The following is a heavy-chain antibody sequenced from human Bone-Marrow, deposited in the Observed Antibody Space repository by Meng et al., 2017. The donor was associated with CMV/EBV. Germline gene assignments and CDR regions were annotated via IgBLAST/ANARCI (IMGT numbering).Heavy chain of an antibody. CDR2: IYYSGST. D-gene: IGHD6-13*01. CDR3: ARGSRGYSSSWYFDY. Sequence: GSLRLSCTVSGGSISSSSYYWGWIRQPPGKGLEWIGSIYYSGSTYYNPSLKSRVTISVDTSKNQFSLKLSSVTAADTAVYYCARGSRGYSSSWYFDYWGQGTLVTVSS. CDR1: GGSISSSSYY. J-gene: IGHJ4*02. V-gene: IGHV4-39*07.